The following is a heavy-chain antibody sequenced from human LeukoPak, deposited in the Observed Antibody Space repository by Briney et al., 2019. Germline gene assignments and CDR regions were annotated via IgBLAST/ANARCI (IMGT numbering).Heavy chain of an antibody. V-gene: IGHV4-59*08. CDR3: ARRDIDYDILTN. Sequence: PSETLSLTCAASGVSISSYYLSWIRQPPGKGLEWIAYIYYSGGTNYNPSSKNRLTITVDTSYKQLPLQLSSVIAAEATAYYCARRDIDYDILTNWGQGTLVTVSS. J-gene: IGHJ4*02. CDR1: GVSISSYY. CDR2: IYYSGGT. D-gene: IGHD3-9*01.